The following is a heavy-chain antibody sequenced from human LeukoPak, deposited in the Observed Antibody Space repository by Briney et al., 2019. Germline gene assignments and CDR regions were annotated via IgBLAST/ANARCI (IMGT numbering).Heavy chain of an antibody. CDR2: IYPGDSDT. J-gene: IGHJ4*02. V-gene: IGHV5-51*01. CDR1: GYSFTSYW. Sequence: GESLKISCKGSGYSFTSYWIGWVRQMPGKGLEWMGIIYPGDSDTRYSPSFQGQVTISADKSISTAYLQWSSLKASDTAMDYCARRAKVFRSGYFSSPFDYWGQGTLVTVSS. CDR3: ARRAKVFRSGYFSSPFDY. D-gene: IGHD3-3*01.